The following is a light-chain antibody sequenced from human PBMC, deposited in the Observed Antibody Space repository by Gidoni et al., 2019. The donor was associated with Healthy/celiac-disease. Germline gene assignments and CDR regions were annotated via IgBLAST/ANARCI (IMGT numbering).Light chain of an antibody. Sequence: EIVMTQSPATLSVSPGERATLSCRASQSVSSNLAWYQQKPGQAPRLLIYGASPRATGIPARLSGSGSGTEFTLTISSLQSEDFAVYYCQQYNNWPYTFGQGTKLEIK. CDR2: GAS. V-gene: IGKV3-15*01. J-gene: IGKJ2*01. CDR1: QSVSSN. CDR3: QQYNNWPYT.